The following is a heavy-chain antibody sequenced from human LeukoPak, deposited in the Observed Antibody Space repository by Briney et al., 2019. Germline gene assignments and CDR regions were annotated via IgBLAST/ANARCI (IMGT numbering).Heavy chain of an antibody. V-gene: IGHV3-23*01. Sequence: GGSLRLSCAASGFTFSSYGMSWVRQAPGKGLEWVSAISGSGGSTYYADSVKGRFTISRDNSKNTLYLQVNSLRAEDTAVYYCAKEGVDIVVVVAYYWGQGTLVTVSS. D-gene: IGHD2-15*01. CDR2: ISGSGGST. J-gene: IGHJ4*02. CDR3: AKEGVDIVVVVAYY. CDR1: GFTFSSYG.